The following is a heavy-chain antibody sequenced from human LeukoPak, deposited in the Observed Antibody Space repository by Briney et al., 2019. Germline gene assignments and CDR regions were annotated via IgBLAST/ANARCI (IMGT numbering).Heavy chain of an antibody. CDR2: IYYSGST. V-gene: IGHV4-59*05. J-gene: IGHJ5*02. CDR3: ARHENRVTLNWFDP. Sequence: SETLSLTCTVSGGSISSYYWSWIRQPPGKGLEWIGSIYYSGSTYYNPSLKGRVTISVDTSKNQFSLKLSSVTAADTAVYYCARHENRVTLNWFDPWGQGTLVTVSS. CDR1: GGSISSYY. D-gene: IGHD3-10*01.